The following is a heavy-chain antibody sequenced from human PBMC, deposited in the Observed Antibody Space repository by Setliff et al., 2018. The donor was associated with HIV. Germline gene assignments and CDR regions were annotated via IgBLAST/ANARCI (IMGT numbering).Heavy chain of an antibody. J-gene: IGHJ5*02. Sequence: SEILSLTCAVYGGSFSGYYWSWIRQPPGMGLEWIGYIYHSGSTYYNPSLKSRVTISIDRSKNQFSLKLSSVTAADTAVYYCARSTYYYGSGKGSGWFDPWGQGTLVTVSS. CDR2: IYHSGST. CDR1: GGSFSGYY. CDR3: ARSTYYYGSGKGSGWFDP. D-gene: IGHD3-10*01. V-gene: IGHV4-34*01.